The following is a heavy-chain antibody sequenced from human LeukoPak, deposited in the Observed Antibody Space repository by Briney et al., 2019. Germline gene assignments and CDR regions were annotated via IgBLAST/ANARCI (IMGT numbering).Heavy chain of an antibody. V-gene: IGHV1-69*04. J-gene: IGHJ3*02. CDR2: IIPILGIA. Sequence: SVKVSCKASGYTFTSYGISWVRQAPGQGLEWMGRIIPILGIANYAQKFQGRVTITADKSTSTAYMELSSLRSEDTAVYYCARANAYCGGDCYSMDLHFDIWGQGTMVTVSS. D-gene: IGHD2-21*02. CDR1: GYTFTSYG. CDR3: ARANAYCGGDCYSMDLHFDI.